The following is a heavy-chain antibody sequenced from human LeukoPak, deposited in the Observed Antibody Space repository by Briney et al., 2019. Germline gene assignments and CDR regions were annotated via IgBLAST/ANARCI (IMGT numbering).Heavy chain of an antibody. CDR3: ARDDDSSGYLDY. CDR1: GGSISSYY. V-gene: IGHV4-59*01. D-gene: IGHD3-22*01. Sequence: SETLSLTCTVSGGSISSYYWSWIRQPPGKGLEWTGYIYYSGSTNYNPSLKSRVTISVDTSKNQFSLKLSSVTAADTAVYYCARDDDSSGYLDYWGQGTLVTVSS. J-gene: IGHJ4*02. CDR2: IYYSGST.